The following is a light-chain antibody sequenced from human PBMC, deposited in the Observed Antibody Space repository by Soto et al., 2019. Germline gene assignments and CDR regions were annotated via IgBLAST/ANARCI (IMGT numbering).Light chain of an antibody. Sequence: QSALTQPASVSGSPGQSITISCTGTSSDVGSYNLVSWYQQHPGKAPKLMIYEVSKRPSGVSNRFFGSKSGNTASLTISGLQAEDEADYYCCSYAGSSTHVFRTGTKVPVL. CDR3: CSYAGSSTHV. J-gene: IGLJ1*01. CDR1: SSDVGSYNL. V-gene: IGLV2-23*02. CDR2: EVS.